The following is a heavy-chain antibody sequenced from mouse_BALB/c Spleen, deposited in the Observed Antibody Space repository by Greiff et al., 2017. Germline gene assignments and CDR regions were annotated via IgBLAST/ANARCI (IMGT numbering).Heavy chain of an antibody. V-gene: IGHV1-87*01. D-gene: IGHD3-3*01. CDR1: GYTFTSYW. CDR2: IYPGDGDT. CDR3: AREGGTGY. Sequence: VQLQQSGAELARPGASVKLSCKASGYTFTSYWMQWVKQRPGQGLEWIGAIYPGDGDTRYTQKFKGKATLTADKSSSTAYMQLSSLASEDSAVYYCAREGGTGYWGQGTTLTVSS. J-gene: IGHJ2*01.